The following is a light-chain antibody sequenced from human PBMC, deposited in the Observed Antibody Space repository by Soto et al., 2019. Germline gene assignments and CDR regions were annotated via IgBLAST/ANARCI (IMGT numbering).Light chain of an antibody. CDR3: QQYVSSPWA. V-gene: IGKV3-20*01. J-gene: IGKJ1*01. Sequence: EIVFAQSQGTLSLSPGERATLSCRASQSVTNSFLAWYQQKPGQAPRLLIYGASRRATGIPDRFTGSGSGTDFTLTISRLEPEDFAVYYCQQYVSSPWAFGQGTKVDIK. CDR1: QSVTNSF. CDR2: GAS.